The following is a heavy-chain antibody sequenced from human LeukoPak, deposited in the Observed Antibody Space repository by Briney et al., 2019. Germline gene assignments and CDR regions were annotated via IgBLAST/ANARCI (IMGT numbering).Heavy chain of an antibody. V-gene: IGHV1-2*06. CDR1: GYTFTGYY. Sequence: GASVKVSCKASGYTFTGYYMHWVRQAPGQGLEWMGRINSNSGGTNYAQKFQGRVTMTRDTSISTAYMELSRLRSDDTAVYYCARDPENLYDSSGYSPPWGQGTLVTVSS. D-gene: IGHD3-22*01. CDR3: ARDPENLYDSSGYSPP. J-gene: IGHJ5*02. CDR2: INSNSGGT.